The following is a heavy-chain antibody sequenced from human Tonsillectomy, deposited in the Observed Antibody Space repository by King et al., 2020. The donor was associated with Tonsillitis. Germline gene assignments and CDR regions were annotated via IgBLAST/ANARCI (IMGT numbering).Heavy chain of an antibody. J-gene: IGHJ3*02. CDR3: ARGGRSGYYYGDGFDI. Sequence: VQLVQSGAEVKKPGESLKISCKGSGESFTRYWIGWVRQMPGKGLEWMGIIYPGDSDTRYSPSFQGQVSISVDRSITTAYLQWNSLKTSDTAMYYCARGGRSGYYYGDGFDIWGQGAMVTVSS. CDR1: GESFTRYW. D-gene: IGHD3-22*01. V-gene: IGHV5-51*01. CDR2: IYPGDSDT.